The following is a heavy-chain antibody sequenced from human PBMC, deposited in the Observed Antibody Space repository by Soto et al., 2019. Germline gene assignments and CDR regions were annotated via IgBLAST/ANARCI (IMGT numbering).Heavy chain of an antibody. Sequence: PGGSLRLSCAASGFAFSSFALNWVRQAPGKGLDWVSVISDSGATTYYSDSVKGRFTISRDNSKNMLYLEMNSLRAKDTAVYYCANEREYYDYVWGSYRYTYYFDYWGQGTLVTVSS. V-gene: IGHV3-23*01. J-gene: IGHJ4*02. CDR1: GFAFSSFA. CDR3: ANEREYYDYVWGSYRYTYYFDY. CDR2: ISDSGATT. D-gene: IGHD3-16*02.